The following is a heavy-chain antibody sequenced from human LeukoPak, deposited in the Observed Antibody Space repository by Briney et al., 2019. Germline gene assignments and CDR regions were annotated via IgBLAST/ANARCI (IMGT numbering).Heavy chain of an antibody. CDR1: GGSFSGYY. CDR3: ARLDKRVHNTFDI. J-gene: IGHJ3*02. V-gene: IGHV4-34*01. D-gene: IGHD2-2*02. Sequence: ASETLSLTCAVYGGSFSGYYWSWIRQPSGKGLEWIGEINHSGSTNYNPSLKSRVTISVDTSKNQFSLKLSSVTAADTAVYYCARLDKRVHNTFDIWGQGTMVTVSS. CDR2: INHSGST.